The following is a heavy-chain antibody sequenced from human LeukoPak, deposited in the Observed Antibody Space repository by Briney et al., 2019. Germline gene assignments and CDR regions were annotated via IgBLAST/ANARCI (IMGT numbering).Heavy chain of an antibody. Sequence: GASVKVSCKASGYTFTSYGISWARQAPGQGLEWMGWISAYNGNTNYAQKLQGRVTMTTDTSTSTAYMELRSLRSDDTAVYYCARDDHDYYGSGKHWFDPWGQGTLVTVSS. CDR1: GYTFTSYG. D-gene: IGHD3-10*01. CDR2: ISAYNGNT. J-gene: IGHJ5*02. V-gene: IGHV1-18*01. CDR3: ARDDHDYYGSGKHWFDP.